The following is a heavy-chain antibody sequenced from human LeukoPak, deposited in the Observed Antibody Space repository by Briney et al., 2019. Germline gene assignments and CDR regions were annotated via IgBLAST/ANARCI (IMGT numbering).Heavy chain of an antibody. D-gene: IGHD3-22*01. CDR3: ARVAYYDSSGYWDYYYYYMDV. J-gene: IGHJ6*03. Sequence: GGSLRLSCAASGFTFDDYGMSWVRQAPGKGLEWVSGINWNGGSTGYADSVKGRFTISRDNAKNSLYLQMNSLRAEDTALYYCARVAYYDSSGYWDYYYYYMDVWGKGTTVTVSS. CDR2: INWNGGST. CDR1: GFTFDDYG. V-gene: IGHV3-20*04.